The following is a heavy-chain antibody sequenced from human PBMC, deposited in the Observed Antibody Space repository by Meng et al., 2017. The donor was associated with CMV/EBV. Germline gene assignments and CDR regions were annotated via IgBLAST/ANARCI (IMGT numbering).Heavy chain of an antibody. V-gene: IGHV4-59*01. D-gene: IGHD3-10*01. J-gene: IGHJ5*02. CDR3: ATGGNWFDP. CDR2: IYYSGST. Sequence: SETLSLTCTVSGGSISSYYWSWIRQPPGKGLEWIGYIYYSGSTNYNPSLKSRVTISVDTSKNQFSLKLSPVTAADTAVYYCATGGNWFDPWGQGTLVTVSS. CDR1: GGSISSYY.